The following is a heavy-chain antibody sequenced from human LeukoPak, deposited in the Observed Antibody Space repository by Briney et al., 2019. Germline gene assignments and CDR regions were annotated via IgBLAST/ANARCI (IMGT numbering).Heavy chain of an antibody. CDR3: ARLGYHLLYAYYYYYIDV. J-gene: IGHJ6*03. CDR2: IYTSGST. V-gene: IGHV4-61*02. CDR1: GGSISSGSYY. Sequence: SETLSLTCTVSGGSISSGSYYWSWIRQPAGKGLEWIGRIYTSGSTNYNPSLKSRVTISVDTSKNQFSLKLSSVTAADTAVYYCARLGYHLLYAYYYYYIDVWGKGTTVTVSS. D-gene: IGHD2-2*02.